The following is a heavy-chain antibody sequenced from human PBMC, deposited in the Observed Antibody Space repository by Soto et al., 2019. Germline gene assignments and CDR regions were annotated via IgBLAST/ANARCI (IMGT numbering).Heavy chain of an antibody. J-gene: IGHJ4*02. CDR2: IKSNSDGGTT. D-gene: IGHD6-13*01. V-gene: IGHV3-15*07. Sequence: PGGSLRLFCAASGLTFNKAWMNWVRQAPGKGLEWVGRIKSNSDGGTTDYAAPVKGRFTISRDDSKNTLYLQMNSLKTEDTAVYFCTTDGAQIAAAGTGGLYFDYWGQGSVVTVSS. CDR3: TTDGAQIAAAGTGGLYFDY. CDR1: GLTFNKAW.